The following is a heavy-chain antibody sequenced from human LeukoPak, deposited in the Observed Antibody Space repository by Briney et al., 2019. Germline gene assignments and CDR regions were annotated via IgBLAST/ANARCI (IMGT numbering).Heavy chain of an antibody. V-gene: IGHV6-1*01. D-gene: IGHD6-19*01. CDR1: GDSVSSNSAA. CDR2: TYYRSKLYN. J-gene: IGHJ4*02. CDR3: ARDEWLVRGGGFDY. Sequence: PSQTLSLTCAISGDSVSSNSAAWNWIRQSPSRGLEWLGRTYYRSKLYNDYAVSVKSRITINPDTSKNQFSLQLNSVTPEDTAVYYCARDEWLVRGGGFDYWGQGTLVTVSS.